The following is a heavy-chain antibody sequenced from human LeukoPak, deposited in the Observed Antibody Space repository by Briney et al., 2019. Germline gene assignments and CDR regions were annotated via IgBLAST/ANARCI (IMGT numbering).Heavy chain of an antibody. Sequence: GGSLRLSCAASGFTFSSYRMNWVRQAPGRGLEWVSSISSSSSYIYYADSVKGRFTISRDNAKKSVYLQMNSLRAEDTAVYYCARGSTYSSGWYTGFDYWGQGTLVTVSS. CDR2: ISSSSSYI. V-gene: IGHV3-21*01. J-gene: IGHJ4*02. D-gene: IGHD6-19*01. CDR1: GFTFSSYR. CDR3: ARGSTYSSGWYTGFDY.